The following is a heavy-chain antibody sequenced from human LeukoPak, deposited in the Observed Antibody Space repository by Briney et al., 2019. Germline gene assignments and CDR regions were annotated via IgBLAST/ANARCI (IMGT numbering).Heavy chain of an antibody. CDR1: GFTFSSYG. D-gene: IGHD3-10*01. J-gene: IGHJ4*02. CDR2: ISYDGSNK. CDR3: ASRYGSGSYLFDY. Sequence: GGSLRLSCAASGFTFSSYGMHWVRQAPGKGLEWVAVISYDGSNKYYADSVKGRFTISRDNSKNTLYLQMNSLRAEDTAVYYCASRYGSGSYLFDYWGRGTLVTVSS. V-gene: IGHV3-30*03.